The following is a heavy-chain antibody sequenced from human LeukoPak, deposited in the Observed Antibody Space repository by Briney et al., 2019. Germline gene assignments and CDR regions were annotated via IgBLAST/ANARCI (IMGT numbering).Heavy chain of an antibody. Sequence: GGSLRLSCAAPGFTFDDYGMSWVRQAPGKGLEWVSGINWNGGSTGYADSVKGRFTISRDNAKNSLYLQMNSLRAEDTALYHCARSRVTTSPFDYWGQGTLVTVSS. CDR2: INWNGGST. CDR3: ARSRVTTSPFDY. D-gene: IGHD4-17*01. CDR1: GFTFDDYG. J-gene: IGHJ4*02. V-gene: IGHV3-20*01.